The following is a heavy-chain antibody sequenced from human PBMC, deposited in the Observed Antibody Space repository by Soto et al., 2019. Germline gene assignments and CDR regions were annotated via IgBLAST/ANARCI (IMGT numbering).Heavy chain of an antibody. V-gene: IGHV3-53*01. D-gene: IGHD1-20*01. CDR2: IYSGGTT. Sequence: PGGSLILSCAASGFTFSSYAMSWVRQAPGKGLEWVSVIYSGGTTYYVDSVKGRFTISRDNSKNTLYLQMNSLRAEDTAVYYCARGFNWLDYWGQGSLVTVSS. J-gene: IGHJ4*02. CDR1: GFTFSSYA. CDR3: ARGFNWLDY.